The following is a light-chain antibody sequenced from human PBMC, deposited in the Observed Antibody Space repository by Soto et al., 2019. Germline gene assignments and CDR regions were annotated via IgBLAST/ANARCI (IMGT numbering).Light chain of an antibody. CDR2: EVS. J-gene: IGLJ2*01. V-gene: IGLV2-8*01. CDR1: SSDVGGYNY. Sequence: QSALTQPPSASGSPGQSVTISCTGTSSDVGGYNYVSWYQHHPGKAPKLMIDEVSKRPSGVPDRCSGSKSGNTASLTVSGLQAEDEAEYYCSSYVGRKTLLFGGGTKLTVL. CDR3: SSYVGRKTLL.